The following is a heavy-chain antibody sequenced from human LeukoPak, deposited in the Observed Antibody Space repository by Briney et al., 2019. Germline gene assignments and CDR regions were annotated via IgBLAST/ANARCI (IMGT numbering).Heavy chain of an antibody. CDR2: INHSGST. D-gene: IGHD6-19*01. Sequence: SETLSLTCAVYGGSFSGYYWSWIRQPPGKGLEWIGEINHSGSTNYNSSLKSRVTISVDTSKNQFSLKLSSVTAADTAVYYCARVKPYSSGWFIGCYFDYWGQGTLVTVSS. CDR1: GGSFSGYY. J-gene: IGHJ4*02. V-gene: IGHV4-34*01. CDR3: ARVKPYSSGWFIGCYFDY.